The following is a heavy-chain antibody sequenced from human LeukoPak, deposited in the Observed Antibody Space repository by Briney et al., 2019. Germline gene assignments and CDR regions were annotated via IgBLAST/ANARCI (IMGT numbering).Heavy chain of an antibody. CDR2: ISGGGAVT. CDR3: AKEPRVATIEIFDY. D-gene: IGHD5-12*01. CDR1: GFTFSSYA. J-gene: IGHJ4*02. V-gene: IGHV3-23*01. Sequence: GVSLRLSCAASGFTFSSYAMSWVRQAPGKGLEWVSSISGGGAVTYYADSVKGLFTISRDNSKNTVYLQMNSLRAEDTAVYYCAKEPRVATIEIFDYWGQGTLVTVSS.